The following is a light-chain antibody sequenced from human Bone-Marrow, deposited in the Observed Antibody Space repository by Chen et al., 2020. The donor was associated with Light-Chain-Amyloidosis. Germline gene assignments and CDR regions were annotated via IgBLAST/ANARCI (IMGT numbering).Light chain of an antibody. CDR1: SGSIATNY. Sequence: NFMLTQPHSVAESPGKTVIISCTRSSGSIATNYVQWYQQRPVSSPTTVIYEDDQRPSGVPDRFSGSIDRSSNSASLTISGLKTEDEADYYCQSYQGSSQGVFGGGTKLTVL. J-gene: IGLJ3*02. CDR3: QSYQGSSQGV. V-gene: IGLV6-57*01. CDR2: EDD.